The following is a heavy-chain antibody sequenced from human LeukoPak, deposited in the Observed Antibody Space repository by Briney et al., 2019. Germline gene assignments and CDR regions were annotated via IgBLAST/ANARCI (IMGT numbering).Heavy chain of an antibody. CDR1: GVSVGNY. CDR2: ISGSGGST. CDR3: AKMGVVAARPGTFDY. J-gene: IGHJ4*02. V-gene: IGHV3-23*01. D-gene: IGHD6-6*01. Sequence: GGSLRLSCVASGVSVGNYMSWVRQAPGKGLEWVSAISGSGGSTYHADSVKGRFTISRDNSKNTLYLQMNSLRAEDTAVYYCAKMGVVAARPGTFDYWGQGTLVTVSS.